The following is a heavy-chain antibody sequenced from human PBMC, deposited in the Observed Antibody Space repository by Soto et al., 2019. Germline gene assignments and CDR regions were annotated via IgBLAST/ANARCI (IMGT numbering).Heavy chain of an antibody. Sequence: EVQLVESGGGLVQPGRSLRLSCAASGFTFDDYAMHWVRQAPGKGLEWVSGISWNSGSIGYADSVKGRFTISRDNAKNSLYLQMNSLRAEDTALCYCAKDGVRRGDYFDYWGQGTLVTVSS. CDR3: AKDGVRRGDYFDY. CDR1: GFTFDDYA. CDR2: ISWNSGSI. V-gene: IGHV3-9*01. D-gene: IGHD1-26*01. J-gene: IGHJ4*02.